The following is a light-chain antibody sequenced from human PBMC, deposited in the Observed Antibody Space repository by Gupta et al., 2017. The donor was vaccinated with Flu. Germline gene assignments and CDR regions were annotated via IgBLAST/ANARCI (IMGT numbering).Light chain of an antibody. Sequence: DIQMTQSPSSLSASVGDRVTITCRANQGISNYLAWFQRKPGKAPKSLIYGASALHSGVPPQFSGSGSGTDFTLTISSLQPEDFATYYCQQYYSSPWTFGQGTKVEIK. CDR1: QGISNY. V-gene: IGKV1-16*02. CDR2: GAS. J-gene: IGKJ1*01. CDR3: QQYYSSPWT.